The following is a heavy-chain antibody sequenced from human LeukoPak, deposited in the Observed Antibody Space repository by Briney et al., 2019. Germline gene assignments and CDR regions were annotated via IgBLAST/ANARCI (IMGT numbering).Heavy chain of an antibody. CDR2: IWYDGSNK. V-gene: IGHV3-33*01. CDR3: ARGIYYEFWSGYYAY. CDR1: GFTFSSYG. Sequence: PGRSLRLSCAASGFTFSSYGMHWVRQAPGKGLEWVAVIWYDGSNKYCADSVKGRFTISRDNSKNTLYLQMNSLRAEDTAVYYCARGIYYEFWSGYYAYWGQGTLVTVSS. J-gene: IGHJ4*02. D-gene: IGHD3-3*01.